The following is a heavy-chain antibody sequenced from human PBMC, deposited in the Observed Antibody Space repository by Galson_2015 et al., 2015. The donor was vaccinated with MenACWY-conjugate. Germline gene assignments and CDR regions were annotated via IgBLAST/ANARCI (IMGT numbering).Heavy chain of an antibody. D-gene: IGHD3-9*01. CDR1: GFTFSSYG. Sequence: SLRLSCAASGFTFSSYGMHWVRQAPGKGLEWVAVISYDGSDKYYADYVKGRFTISRDNSKNTLYLQMNSLRAEDTAVYYCAKDYDILTGYNYFDYWGQGTL. CDR3: AKDYDILTGYNYFDY. V-gene: IGHV3-30*18. J-gene: IGHJ4*02. CDR2: ISYDGSDK.